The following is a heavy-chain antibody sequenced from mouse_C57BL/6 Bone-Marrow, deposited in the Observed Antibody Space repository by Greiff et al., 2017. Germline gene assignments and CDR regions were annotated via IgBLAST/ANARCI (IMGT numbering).Heavy chain of an antibody. CDR3: ARGYDYYYAMDY. D-gene: IGHD2-4*01. Sequence: VQLQQSGPELVKPGASVKISCKASGYSFTDYNMNWVKQSNGKSLEWIGVIKPNYGTANYNQKFTGQATSTVDQSSSAAYMQLNILTSEDSAVYYCARGYDYYYAMDYWGQGTSVTVSS. V-gene: IGHV1-39*01. J-gene: IGHJ4*01. CDR1: GYSFTDYN. CDR2: IKPNYGTA.